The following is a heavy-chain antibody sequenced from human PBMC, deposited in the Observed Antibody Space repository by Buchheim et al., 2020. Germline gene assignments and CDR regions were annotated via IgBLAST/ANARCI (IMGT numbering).Heavy chain of an antibody. J-gene: IGHJ5*02. CDR1: GFTFNTYT. V-gene: IGHV3-30*04. CDR3: ARDGEYNWYDP. CDR2: ISYDGNKK. Sequence: QVQLVQSGGGVVQPGGSLRLSCATSGFTFNTYTFHWVRQAPGKGLEWVAVISYDGNKKYYAVPVKGRFTVSSDNSKNTLFLEMNSLTADDTAVYYCARDGEYNWYDPWGQGT.